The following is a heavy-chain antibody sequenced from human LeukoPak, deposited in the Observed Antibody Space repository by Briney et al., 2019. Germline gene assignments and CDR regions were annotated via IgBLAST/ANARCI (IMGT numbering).Heavy chain of an antibody. J-gene: IGHJ3*02. CDR1: GFTVSSNY. Sequence: PGGSLRHSCAASGFTVSSNYMNWVRQAPGKGLEWVSVIYSGGSTYYADSVKGRFTISRNAFKNTLYLQMNSLKPEDTAVYYCARASPSIAVADPGAFDIWAKGQWSPSLQ. V-gene: IGHV3-53*04. CDR2: IYSGGST. CDR3: ARASPSIAVADPGAFDI. D-gene: IGHD6-19*01.